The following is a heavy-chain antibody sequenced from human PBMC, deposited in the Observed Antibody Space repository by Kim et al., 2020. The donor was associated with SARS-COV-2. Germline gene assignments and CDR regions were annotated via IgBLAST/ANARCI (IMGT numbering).Heavy chain of an antibody. J-gene: IGHJ4*02. CDR3: ARKTDYFDY. CDR2: IYPRDSDT. V-gene: IGHV5-51*01. Sequence: GESLKISCKASGYNFISSWIGWVRHMPGKGLECMGIIYPRDSDTRYSPSFQGQVTISADKSTSTAYLQWNSLKASDTAMYYCARKTDYFDYWGQGTQVTVSS. CDR1: GYNFISSW.